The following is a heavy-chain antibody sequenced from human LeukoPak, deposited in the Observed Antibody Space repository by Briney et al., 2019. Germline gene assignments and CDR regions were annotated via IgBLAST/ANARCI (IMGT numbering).Heavy chain of an antibody. J-gene: IGHJ6*02. CDR2: FDTAGGT. CDR1: GFTFSNYD. D-gene: IGHD6-6*01. Sequence: PGGSLRLSCAASGFTFSNYDMHWVRQVPGKGLEWISGFDTAGGTYYAGSVKGRFTISRDNARNSLFLQMNSLRAGDTAVYYCARAPVPFFYYGMDVWGQGTTVIVSS. CDR3: ARAPVPFFYYGMDV. V-gene: IGHV3-13*04.